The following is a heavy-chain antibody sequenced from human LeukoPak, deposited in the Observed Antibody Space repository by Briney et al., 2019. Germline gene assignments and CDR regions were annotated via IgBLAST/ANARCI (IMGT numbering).Heavy chain of an antibody. CDR2: ISSSGSTI. V-gene: IGHV3-48*03. J-gene: IGHJ6*04. D-gene: IGHD3-10*02. CDR1: GFTFSSYE. CDR3: AELGITMIGGV. Sequence: PGGSLRLSRAASGFTFSSYEMIWVRQAPGKGLEWVSYISSSGSTIYYADSVKGRFTISRDNAKNSLYLQMNSLRGEDTAVYYCAELGITMIGGVWGKGTTVTISS.